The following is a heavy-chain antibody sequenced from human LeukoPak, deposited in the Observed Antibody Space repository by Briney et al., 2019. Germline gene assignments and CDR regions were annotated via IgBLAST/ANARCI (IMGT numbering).Heavy chain of an antibody. Sequence: ASVKVSCKASGYTFTGYYMRWVRQAPGQGLAWMGWINPNSGGTNYAQKFQGRVTMTRDTSISTAYMELSRLRSDDTAVYYCARVRRSIVVVPAALFDYWGQGTLVTVSS. CDR2: INPNSGGT. CDR1: GYTFTGYY. CDR3: ARVRRSIVVVPAALFDY. J-gene: IGHJ4*02. V-gene: IGHV1-2*02. D-gene: IGHD2-2*01.